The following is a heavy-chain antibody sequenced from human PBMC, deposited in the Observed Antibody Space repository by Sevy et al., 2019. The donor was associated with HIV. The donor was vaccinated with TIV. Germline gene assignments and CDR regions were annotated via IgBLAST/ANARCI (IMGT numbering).Heavy chain of an antibody. CDR1: GFSLSTSGVG. Sequence: SGPTLVNPTQTLTLTCTFSGFSLSTSGVGVGWIRQPPGKALEWLTLIYWNDDKRYSPSLTSRITVTKDTSKNQVVLKMTNKDVEDTTTYYCAGRRQTGEMKNAFDIWGQGTMVTVSS. J-gene: IGHJ3*02. D-gene: IGHD7-27*01. V-gene: IGHV2-5*01. CDR3: AGRRQTGEMKNAFDI. CDR2: IYWNDDK.